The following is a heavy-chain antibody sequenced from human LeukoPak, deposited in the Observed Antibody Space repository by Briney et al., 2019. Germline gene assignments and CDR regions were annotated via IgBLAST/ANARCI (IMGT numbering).Heavy chain of an antibody. CDR3: ARRGLPGYDAFDI. CDR2: IYYTGTT. D-gene: IGHD5-12*01. CDR1: GDSISGFY. Sequence: PSETLSLTCTVSGDSISGFYWSWIRQPPGQGLEWIGYIYYTGTTNYNRSLKSRVTISVDTSKNQFSLELSPVTAADTAVYYCARRGLPGYDAFDIWGRGTMVTVSS. V-gene: IGHV4-59*08. J-gene: IGHJ3*02.